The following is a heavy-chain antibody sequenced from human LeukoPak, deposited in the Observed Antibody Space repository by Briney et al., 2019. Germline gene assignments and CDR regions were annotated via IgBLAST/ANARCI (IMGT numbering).Heavy chain of an antibody. CDR1: GFTFSDHY. CDR3: AKGSPSGFDY. J-gene: IGHJ4*02. CDR2: LSGSGGAT. D-gene: IGHD6-25*01. V-gene: IGHV3-23*01. Sequence: GGSLRLSCAASGFTFSDHYIDWVRQAPGKGLEWVSSLSGSGGATYSADSVKGRFTISRDSSKNTLFLQMNSLRDEDTAVYYCAKGSPSGFDYWGQGTLVTVST.